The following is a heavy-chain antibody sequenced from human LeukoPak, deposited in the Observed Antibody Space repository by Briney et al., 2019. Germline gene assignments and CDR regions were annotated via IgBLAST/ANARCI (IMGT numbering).Heavy chain of an antibody. D-gene: IGHD3-9*01. V-gene: IGHV1-2*02. Sequence: ASVKVSCEASGYTFTGYYMHWVRQAPGQGLEWMGWINPNSGGTNYAQKFQGRVTMTRDTSISTAYMELSRLRSDDTAVYYCARQKRGYYDILTGYFDYWGQGTLVTVSS. CDR1: GYTFTGYY. CDR2: INPNSGGT. CDR3: ARQKRGYYDILTGYFDY. J-gene: IGHJ4*02.